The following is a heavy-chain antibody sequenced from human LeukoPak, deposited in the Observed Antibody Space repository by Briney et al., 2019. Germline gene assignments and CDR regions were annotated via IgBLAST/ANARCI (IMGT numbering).Heavy chain of an antibody. J-gene: IGHJ4*02. Sequence: GGSLRLSCAASGFTFSSYAMHWVRQAPGKGLEWVAVISYDGSNKYYADSVKGRFTISRDNSKNTLYLQMNSLRAEDTAVYYCARAGELNYYFDYWGQGTLVTVSS. CDR1: GFTFSSYA. D-gene: IGHD3-10*01. CDR2: ISYDGSNK. V-gene: IGHV3-30*04. CDR3: ARAGELNYYFDY.